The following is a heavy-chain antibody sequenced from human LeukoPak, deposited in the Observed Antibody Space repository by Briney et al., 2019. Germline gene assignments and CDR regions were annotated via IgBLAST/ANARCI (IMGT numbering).Heavy chain of an antibody. CDR2: IYYSGSA. CDR1: GGSISSNY. D-gene: IGHD2-2*01. Sequence: SETLSLTCTVSGGSISSNYWGWIRQSPGKGLQWIGYIYYSGSATYIPSLKSRLTISVDTSKNQFSLKLSSVTAADTAVYYCARHYADKRAVDYWGQGILVTVSS. J-gene: IGHJ4*02. V-gene: IGHV4-59*08. CDR3: ARHYADKRAVDY.